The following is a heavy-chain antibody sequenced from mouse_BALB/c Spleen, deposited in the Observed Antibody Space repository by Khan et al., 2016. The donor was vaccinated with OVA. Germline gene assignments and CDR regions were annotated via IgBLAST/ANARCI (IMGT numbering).Heavy chain of an antibody. Sequence: QVQLQQSGPELVRPGVSVKISCKGSGYTFTDYAMYWVKQSHAKSLEWIGLISTYSGNTNYNQKFKGKATMNVDKSSSTAYLDLARLTTEDSAIYYCSRPAYDGYYDYWGQGTTLTVSS. CDR1: GYTFTDYA. D-gene: IGHD2-3*01. J-gene: IGHJ2*01. V-gene: IGHV1S137*01. CDR3: SRPAYDGYYDY. CDR2: ISTYSGNT.